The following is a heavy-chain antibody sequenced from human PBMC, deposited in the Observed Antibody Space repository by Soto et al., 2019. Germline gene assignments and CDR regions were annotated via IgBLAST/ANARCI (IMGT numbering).Heavy chain of an antibody. CDR2: IIPIFGTA. CDR1: GGTFSSYA. J-gene: IGHJ6*02. Sequence: SVKVSCKASGGTFSSYAISWVRQAPGQGLERMGGIIPIFGTANYAQKFQGRVTITADESTSTAYMELSSLRSEDTAVYYCARGYVAARRTNYYYYYGMDVWG. CDR3: ARGYVAARRTNYYYYYGMDV. D-gene: IGHD6-6*01. V-gene: IGHV1-69*13.